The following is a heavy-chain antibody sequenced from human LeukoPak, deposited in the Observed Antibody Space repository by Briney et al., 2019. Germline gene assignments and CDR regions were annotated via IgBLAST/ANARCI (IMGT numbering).Heavy chain of an antibody. CDR1: GYSIGSGYY. D-gene: IGHD6-13*01. J-gene: IGHJ3*02. V-gene: IGHV4-38-2*01. Sequence: PSETLSLTCAVSGYSIGSGYYWGWIRQPPGKGLEWSGSIYHSGSTYYNPSLKSRVTISVDTSKNQFSLKLSSVTAADTAVYYCASVIAAAGYDAFDIWGQGTMVTVSS. CDR2: IYHSGST. CDR3: ASVIAAAGYDAFDI.